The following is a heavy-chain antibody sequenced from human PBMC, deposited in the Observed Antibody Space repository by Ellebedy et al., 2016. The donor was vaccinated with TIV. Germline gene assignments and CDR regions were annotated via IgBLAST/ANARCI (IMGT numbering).Heavy chain of an antibody. V-gene: IGHV1-18*01. CDR2: ISVYNGNT. D-gene: IGHD2-21*01. CDR1: GYTFTSYG. CDR3: ARVWVVVANDMDV. Sequence: ASVKVSCKASGYTFTSYGISWVRQAPGQGLEWMGWISVYNGNTNYAQKFQGGVTMTTDTPTSTAYMELRGLRSDDTAVYYCARVWVVVANDMDVWGQGTTVTVSS. J-gene: IGHJ6*02.